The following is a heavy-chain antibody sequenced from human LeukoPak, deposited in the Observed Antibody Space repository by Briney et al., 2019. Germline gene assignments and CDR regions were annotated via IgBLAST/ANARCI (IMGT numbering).Heavy chain of an antibody. CDR3: AKSNGYGLIDI. J-gene: IGHJ3*02. CDR1: GGSFSGYY. D-gene: IGHD3-10*01. Sequence: SETLSLTCAVYGGSFSGYYWGWVRQPPGKALEWIGNIFYSGSTYYSPSLKSRVTISLDTSRNQFSLKLDSVTAADTAVYYCAKSNGYGLIDIWGQGTMVTVSS. V-gene: IGHV4-34*12. CDR2: IFYSGST.